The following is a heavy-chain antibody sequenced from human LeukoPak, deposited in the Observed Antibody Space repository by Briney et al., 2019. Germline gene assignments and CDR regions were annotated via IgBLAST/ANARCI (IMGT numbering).Heavy chain of an antibody. CDR2: INPNSGGT. V-gene: IGHV1-2*02. CDR1: GYTFTGYY. J-gene: IGHJ6*03. D-gene: IGHD5-18*01. CDR3: ARDGYSYGWSESSNYYYYYMDA. Sequence: ASVKVSCKASGYTFTGYYMHWVRQAPGQGLEWMGWINPNSGGTNYAQKFQGRVTMTRDTSISTAYMELSRLRSDDTAVYYCARDGYSYGWSESSNYYYYYMDAWGKGTTVTVSS.